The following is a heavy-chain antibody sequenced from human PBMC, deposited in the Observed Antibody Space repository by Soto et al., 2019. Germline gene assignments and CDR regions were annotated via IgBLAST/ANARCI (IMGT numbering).Heavy chain of an antibody. J-gene: IGHJ4*02. D-gene: IGHD4-17*01. CDR3: ARASDSGDYVSKRF. V-gene: IGHV3-7*05. CDR1: GLSFRSHW. CDR2: IKEDGSEK. Sequence: GGSLRLSCVVSGLSFRSHWMSWVRQAPGRGPEWVANIKEDGSEKYYVDSVKGRFTISRDNAKNSLYLQMSSLRVEDTAVYYCARASDSGDYVSKRFGGQGTLVTVSS.